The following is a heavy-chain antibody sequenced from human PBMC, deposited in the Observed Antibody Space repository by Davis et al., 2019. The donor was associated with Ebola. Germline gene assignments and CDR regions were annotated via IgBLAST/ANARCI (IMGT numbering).Heavy chain of an antibody. CDR3: ARLKGHYDSSGYYPDFDY. V-gene: IGHV4-34*01. CDR1: GGSFSGYY. CDR2: INHSGSI. J-gene: IGHJ4*02. D-gene: IGHD3-22*01. Sequence: MPSETLSLTCAVYGGSFSGYYWTWIRQPPGKGLEWIGEINHSGSINYNPSLKSRVTISVDTSKNQFSLKLSSVTAADTAVYYCARLKGHYDSSGYYPDFDYWGQGTLVTVSS.